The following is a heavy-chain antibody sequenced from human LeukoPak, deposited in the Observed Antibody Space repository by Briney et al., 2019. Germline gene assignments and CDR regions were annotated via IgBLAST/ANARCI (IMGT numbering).Heavy chain of an antibody. CDR2: IDPSDSST. CDR1: GYTLTNSY. Sequence: ASVKVSCKASGYTLTNSYMHWVRQAPGQGLEWMGMIDPSDSSTNYAQKSQGRVTMTRDTSTSTVYMELSSLRSEDTAVYYCARDRGENWFDPWGQGTLVTVSS. CDR3: ARDRGENWFDP. J-gene: IGHJ5*02. V-gene: IGHV1-46*01.